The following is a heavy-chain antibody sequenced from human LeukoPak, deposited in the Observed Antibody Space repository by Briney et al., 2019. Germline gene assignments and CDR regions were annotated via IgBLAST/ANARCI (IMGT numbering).Heavy chain of an antibody. J-gene: IGHJ4*02. CDR1: DGSIINNNHY. CDR2: ISYSGGT. D-gene: IGHD3-22*01. V-gene: IGHV4-39*07. Sequence: SETLSLTCTVSDGSIINNNHYWGWTRQPPGKGLEWIGSISYSGGTAYNPSLRSRVTISVDTSKNQFFLNLSSVTAADTAVYYCAGLVGRYSSGLYYYYFDYWGQGTLVTVSS. CDR3: AGLVGRYSSGLYYYYFDY.